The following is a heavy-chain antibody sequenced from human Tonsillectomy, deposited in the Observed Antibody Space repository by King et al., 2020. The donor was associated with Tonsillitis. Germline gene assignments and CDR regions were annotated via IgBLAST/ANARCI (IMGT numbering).Heavy chain of an antibody. CDR3: ARAEYYYDSSGYYGGFDY. D-gene: IGHD3-22*01. V-gene: IGHV1-2*02. J-gene: IGHJ4*02. CDR2: INPNSGGT. Sequence: QLVQSGAEVKKPGASVKVSCKASGYTFTGYYMHWVRQAPGQGLEWMGWINPNSGGTNYAQKFQGRVTMTRDTSISTAYMELSRLRSDDTAVYYCARAEYYYDSSGYYGGFDYWGQGTLVTVSS. CDR1: GYTFTGYY.